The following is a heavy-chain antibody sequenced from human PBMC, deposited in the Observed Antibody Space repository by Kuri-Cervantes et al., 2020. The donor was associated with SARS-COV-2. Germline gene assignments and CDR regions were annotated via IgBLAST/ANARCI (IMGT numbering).Heavy chain of an antibody. D-gene: IGHD3-3*01. J-gene: IGHJ6*03. CDR2: INHSGST. Sequence: ESLKISCAASGFASSDYSMSWIRQAPGKGLEWVGEINHSGSTNYNPSLKSRVTISVDTSKNQFSLKLSSVTAADTAVYYCARAGIFGVVIAYYYYYMDVWGKGTTVTVSS. CDR3: ARAGIFGVVIAYYYYYMDV. CDR1: GFASSDYS. V-gene: IGHV4-34*01.